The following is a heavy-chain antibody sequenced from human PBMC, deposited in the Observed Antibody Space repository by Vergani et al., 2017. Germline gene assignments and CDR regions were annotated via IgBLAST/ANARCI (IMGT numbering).Heavy chain of an antibody. CDR1: GGSISSSSYY. D-gene: IGHD2-15*01. V-gene: IGHV4-39*01. Sequence: QLQLQESGPGLVKPSETLSLTCTVSGGSISSSSYYWGWIRQPPGKGLEWIGSIYYSGSTYYNPSLKSRVTISVDTSKNQFSLKLSSVTAADTAVYSCARQRIVVVVAATPGAGYFDYWGQGTLVTVSS. CDR2: IYYSGST. J-gene: IGHJ4*02. CDR3: ARQRIVVVVAATPGAGYFDY.